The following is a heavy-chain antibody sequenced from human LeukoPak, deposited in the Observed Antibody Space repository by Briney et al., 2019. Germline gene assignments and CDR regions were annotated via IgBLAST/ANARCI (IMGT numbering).Heavy chain of an antibody. V-gene: IGHV1-69*04. Sequence: GSSVKVSCKASGGTLSSYAISWVRQAPGQGLEWMGRIIPIFGIANYAQKFQGRVTITADKSTSTAYMGLSSLRSEDTAVYYCAREGSIAAPTYGMDVWGQGTTVTVSS. J-gene: IGHJ6*02. CDR1: GGTLSSYA. CDR2: IIPIFGIA. D-gene: IGHD6-6*01. CDR3: AREGSIAAPTYGMDV.